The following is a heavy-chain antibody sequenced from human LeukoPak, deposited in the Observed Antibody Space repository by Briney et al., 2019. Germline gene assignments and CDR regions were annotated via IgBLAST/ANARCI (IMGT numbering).Heavy chain of an antibody. CDR2: ISSSSSYI. CDR3: ARARVGATRYFDY. Sequence: PGGSLRLSCAASGFTFSSYSMNWVRQAPGKGLKWVSSISSSSSYIYYADSVKGRFTISRDNAKNSLYLQMNSLRAEDTAVYYCARARVGATRYFDYWGQGSLVTVSS. CDR1: GFTFSSYS. J-gene: IGHJ4*02. D-gene: IGHD1-26*01. V-gene: IGHV3-21*01.